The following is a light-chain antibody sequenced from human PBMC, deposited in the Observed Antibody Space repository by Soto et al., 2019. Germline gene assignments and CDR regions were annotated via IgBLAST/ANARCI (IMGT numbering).Light chain of an antibody. Sequence: QSALTQPAFVSGSPGRSVTISCTGTSTDVGGFNYVSWYQHLPGRAPKLIIYDVTNRPSGISYRFSASKSGRTASLTISGLQAEDEADYYCSSYSSSTTQVVFCGGTKVTVL. CDR2: DVT. V-gene: IGLV2-14*03. CDR1: STDVGGFNY. J-gene: IGLJ2*01. CDR3: SSYSSSTTQVV.